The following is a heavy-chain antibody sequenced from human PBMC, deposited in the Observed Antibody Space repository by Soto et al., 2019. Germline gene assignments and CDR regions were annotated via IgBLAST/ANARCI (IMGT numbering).Heavy chain of an antibody. D-gene: IGHD1-26*01. V-gene: IGHV3-23*01. Sequence: GGSLRLSCAASGFTSSSYAMSWVRQAPGKGLEWVSAISGSGGSTYYADSVKGRFTISRDNSKNTLYLQMNSLRAEDTAVYYCAKVQVGSYYYYYGMDVWGQGTTVTVSS. CDR3: AKVQVGSYYYYYGMDV. CDR1: GFTSSSYA. CDR2: ISGSGGST. J-gene: IGHJ6*02.